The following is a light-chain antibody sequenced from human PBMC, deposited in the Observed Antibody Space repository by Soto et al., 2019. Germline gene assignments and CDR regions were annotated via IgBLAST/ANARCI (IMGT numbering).Light chain of an antibody. CDR1: SGDIGDYNY. CDR2: DVS. J-gene: IGLJ1*01. V-gene: IGLV2-11*01. Sequence: QSALTQPASVSASPGQSITISCTGASGDIGDYNYVSWYQQHPGKAPKLMIYDVSKRPSGVPDRFSGSKSGNTASLTISGLQAEDEADYYCCSYAGSYVFGTGTKLTVL. CDR3: CSYAGSYV.